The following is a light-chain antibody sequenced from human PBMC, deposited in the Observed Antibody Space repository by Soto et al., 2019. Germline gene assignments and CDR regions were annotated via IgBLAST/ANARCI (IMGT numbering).Light chain of an antibody. CDR1: QSVRSN. CDR3: QQYGSSPPIT. J-gene: IGKJ5*01. V-gene: IGKV3-15*01. CDR2: GAS. Sequence: VVLTQSPATLSVSPGDRVTLSCRASQSVRSNSAWYQQKPGQAPRLLIYGASTRATGIPARFSGSGSGTEFTLTISSLQSEDFAVYYCQQYGSSPPITFGQGTRLEIK.